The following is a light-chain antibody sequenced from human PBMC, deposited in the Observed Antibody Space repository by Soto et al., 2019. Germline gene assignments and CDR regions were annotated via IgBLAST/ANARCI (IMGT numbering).Light chain of an antibody. J-gene: IGKJ5*01. Sequence: IVLTQSPGTLSLSPGERATLSCRASQSVSSSYLAWYQQKPGQAPRLLIYGASSRATGIPDRFSGSGSGADFTLTISDVQPEDFAVYYCQQYGSSPITFGQGTRLEIK. CDR2: GAS. CDR1: QSVSSSY. V-gene: IGKV3-20*01. CDR3: QQYGSSPIT.